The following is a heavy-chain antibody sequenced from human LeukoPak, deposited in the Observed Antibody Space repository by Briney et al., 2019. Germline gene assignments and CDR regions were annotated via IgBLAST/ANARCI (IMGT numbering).Heavy chain of an antibody. CDR2: IIPIFGTA. J-gene: IGHJ3*02. Sequence: GASVNVSCKASGGTFSSYAISWVRQAPGQGLEWMGGIIPIFGTANYAQKFQGRVTITADESTSTAYMELSSLRSEDTAVYYCARDGSPDAFDIWGQGTMVTVSS. CDR3: ARDGSPDAFDI. CDR1: GGTFSSYA. V-gene: IGHV1-69*01.